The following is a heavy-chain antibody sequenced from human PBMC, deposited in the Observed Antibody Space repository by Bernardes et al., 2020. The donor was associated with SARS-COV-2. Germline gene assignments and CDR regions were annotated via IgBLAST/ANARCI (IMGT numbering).Heavy chain of an antibody. CDR2: VYPGDSDI. J-gene: IGHJ2*01. Sequence: GASLKISCNGSGYIVTSYWIGWVRQIPGKGLEWMVIVYPGDSDIKYGPSFQGQVNFSADKSIDTVYLQWSNLKASDTAMYYCARQRGSSTYYYFDFWGRGTLVTVSS. CDR1: GYIVTSYW. V-gene: IGHV5-51*01. CDR3: ARQRGSSTYYYFDF. D-gene: IGHD2-2*01.